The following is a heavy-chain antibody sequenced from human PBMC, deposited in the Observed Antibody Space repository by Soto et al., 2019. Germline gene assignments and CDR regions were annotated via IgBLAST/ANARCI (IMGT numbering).Heavy chain of an antibody. CDR3: ARTYDSNGYANEFDS. Sequence: QVVLQESGPGLVKPSETLALTCSDSGRSITSYYWSWVRQPPGKGLERIGYIYDNGITSQNPSLKSRVTMPADTSQNKFSLKLTSVTGADTAVYFCARTYDSNGYANEFDSWGQGILVTVTS. CDR1: GRSITSYY. V-gene: IGHV4-59*12. J-gene: IGHJ4*02. CDR2: IYDNGIT. D-gene: IGHD3-22*01.